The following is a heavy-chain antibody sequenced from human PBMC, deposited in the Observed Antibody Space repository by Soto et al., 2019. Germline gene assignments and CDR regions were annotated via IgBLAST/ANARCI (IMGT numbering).Heavy chain of an antibody. D-gene: IGHD1-1*01. CDR2: IIPIFDTA. CDR3: ARSGTLTGYSYGMDV. Sequence: VASVKVSCKASGGTFSDSTINWVRQAPGQRLEWMGGIIPIFDTANYAEKFQGRVTITADESTSTSFMEVSSLRSEDTAVYYCARSGTLTGYSYGMDVWGQGTMVTVSS. V-gene: IGHV1-69*13. J-gene: IGHJ6*02. CDR1: GGTFSDST.